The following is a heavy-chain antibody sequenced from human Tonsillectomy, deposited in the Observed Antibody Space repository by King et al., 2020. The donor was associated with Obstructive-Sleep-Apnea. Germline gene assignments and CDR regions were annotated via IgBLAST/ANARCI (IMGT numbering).Heavy chain of an antibody. V-gene: IGHV3-30*04. J-gene: IGHJ4*02. D-gene: IGHD2-2*01. CDR1: GFTFSNYA. CDR2: ISYDGKTK. CDR3: ARGTSWRAFDY. Sequence: VQLVESGGGVVQPGRSLRLSCAASGFTFSNYAMYWVRQAPGKGLECVTIISYDGKTKHYADSVMGRFTISRDNSKNTLYLQKNSLRGEDTAMYYCARGTSWRAFDYWGQGTLVTVSS.